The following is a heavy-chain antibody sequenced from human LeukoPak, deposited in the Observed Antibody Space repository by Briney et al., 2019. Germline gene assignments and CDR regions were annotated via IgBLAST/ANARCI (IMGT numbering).Heavy chain of an antibody. CDR3: ARGSFLTSLDY. Sequence: SETLSLTCTVSGGSISSSSYYWGWIRQPPGKGLEWIGSIYYSGSTYYNPSLKSRVTISVDTSKNQFSLKLSSVTAADTAVYYCARGSFLTSLDYWGQGTLVTVSS. CDR2: IYYSGST. D-gene: IGHD3-9*01. V-gene: IGHV4-39*07. CDR1: GGSISSSSYY. J-gene: IGHJ4*02.